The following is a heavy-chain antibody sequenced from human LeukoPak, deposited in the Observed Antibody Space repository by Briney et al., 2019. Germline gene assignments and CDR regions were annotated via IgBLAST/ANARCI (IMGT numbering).Heavy chain of an antibody. V-gene: IGHV1-46*01. CDR1: GYTLTNYY. Sequence: VASVKVSCKASGYTLTNYYMHLVRQAPGQGLEWMGIINPSGGSTSYAQKFQGRVTMTRDTSTSTVYMELSSLRSEDTAVYYCARGTYSSSSGLDTHFDYWGQGTLVTASS. J-gene: IGHJ4*02. D-gene: IGHD6-6*01. CDR2: INPSGGST. CDR3: ARGTYSSSSGLDTHFDY.